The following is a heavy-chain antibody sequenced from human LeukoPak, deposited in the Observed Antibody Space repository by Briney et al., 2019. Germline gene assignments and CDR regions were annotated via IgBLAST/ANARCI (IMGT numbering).Heavy chain of an antibody. CDR1: GGSIRSSSYY. CDR2: IYYDGSP. CDR3: ARQVLEMTAMYAFDI. D-gene: IGHD5-24*01. J-gene: IGHJ3*02. V-gene: IGHV4-39*01. Sequence: SETLSLTCTASGGSIRSSSYYWGWIRQPPGKGLEWIGSIYYDGSPYYNPSLKSRVTISVDTSKNQFSLKVRSVAAADTAVYYCARQVLEMTAMYAFDIWGQGTIVTVSS.